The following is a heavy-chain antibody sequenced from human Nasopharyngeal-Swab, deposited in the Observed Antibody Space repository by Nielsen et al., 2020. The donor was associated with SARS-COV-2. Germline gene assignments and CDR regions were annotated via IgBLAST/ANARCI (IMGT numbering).Heavy chain of an antibody. V-gene: IGHV3-21*01. CDR1: GFTFSSYN. CDR3: AKSDAAEPVAVTDYYFDY. J-gene: IGHJ4*02. D-gene: IGHD6-19*01. CDR2: ISSSSSYI. Sequence: GESLKISCAASGFTFSSYNMNWVRQAPGKGLEWVSSISSSSSYIYYADSVKGRFTISRDNAKNSLYLQMNSLRAEDTAVYYCAKSDAAEPVAVTDYYFDYWGQGTLVTVSS.